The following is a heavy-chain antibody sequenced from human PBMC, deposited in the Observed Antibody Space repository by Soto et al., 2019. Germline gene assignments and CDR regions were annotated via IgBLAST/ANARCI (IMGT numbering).Heavy chain of an antibody. Sequence: GGSLRLSCAASGFTFSSYAMSWARQAPGKGLEWVSAISGSGGSTYYADSVKGRFTISRDNSKNTLYLQMNSLRAEDTAVYYCAKAMPGDYSKHLDYWGQGTLVTVSS. CDR2: ISGSGGST. CDR3: AKAMPGDYSKHLDY. V-gene: IGHV3-23*01. D-gene: IGHD4-4*01. CDR1: GFTFSSYA. J-gene: IGHJ4*02.